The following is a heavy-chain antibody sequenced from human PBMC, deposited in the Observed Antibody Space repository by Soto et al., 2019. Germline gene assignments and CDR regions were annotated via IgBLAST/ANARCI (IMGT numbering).Heavy chain of an antibody. Sequence: SETLSLTCTVSGGSIRNNYWSWIRQPPGKGLEWVGYIYYTGTSKYNPSLKNRVTISVDSSKNQFSLKLDSVTAADTAVYYCARLGGYYQAFDCWGQGTLVTVSS. CDR2: IYYTGTS. V-gene: IGHV4-59*08. D-gene: IGHD3-3*01. J-gene: IGHJ4*02. CDR3: ARLGGYYQAFDC. CDR1: GGSIRNNY.